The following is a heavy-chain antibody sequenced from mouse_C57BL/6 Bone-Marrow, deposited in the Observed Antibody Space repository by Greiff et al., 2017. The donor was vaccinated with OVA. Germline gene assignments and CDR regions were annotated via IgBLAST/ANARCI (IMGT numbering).Heavy chain of an antibody. D-gene: IGHD1-1*01. CDR1: GYTFTSYW. CDR3: ARYYYGSSSYFDV. J-gene: IGHJ1*03. Sequence: VKLQQPGAELVKPGASVKLSCKASGYTFTSYWMHWVKQRPGRGLEWIGRIDPTSGGTKYNEKFKSKATLTVDKPSSTAYMQLSSLTSEDSAVYYCARYYYGSSSYFDVWGTGTTVTVSS. V-gene: IGHV1-72*01. CDR2: IDPTSGGT.